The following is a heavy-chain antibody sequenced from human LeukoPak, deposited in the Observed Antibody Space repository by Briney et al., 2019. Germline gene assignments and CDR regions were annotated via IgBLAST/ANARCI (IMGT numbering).Heavy chain of an antibody. CDR2: IKQDGSEK. Sequence: PGGSLRLSCAASGFTFSSYWMSWVRQAPGKGLEWVANIKQDGSEKDYVDSMKGRFTMSRDNSKNTLYLQMNSLRAEDTAVYYCARGNPHYGFGELPGYYGMDVWGQGTTVTVSS. V-gene: IGHV3-7*01. CDR1: GFTFSSYW. D-gene: IGHD3-10*01. J-gene: IGHJ6*02. CDR3: ARGNPHYGFGELPGYYGMDV.